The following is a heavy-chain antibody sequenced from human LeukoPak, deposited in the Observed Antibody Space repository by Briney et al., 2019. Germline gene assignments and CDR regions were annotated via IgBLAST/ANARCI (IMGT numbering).Heavy chain of an antibody. Sequence: SETLSLTCTVSGGSISTYHWSWIRQPPGKALEWIGYIYYSGSTKYNPTLKSRVTISVDTSKNQFSLKLSSVTAADTAVYYCASDSPDSSGYYPLGYWGQGTLATVSS. V-gene: IGHV4-59*01. J-gene: IGHJ4*02. CDR3: ASDSPDSSGYYPLGY. CDR1: GGSISTYH. D-gene: IGHD3-22*01. CDR2: IYYSGST.